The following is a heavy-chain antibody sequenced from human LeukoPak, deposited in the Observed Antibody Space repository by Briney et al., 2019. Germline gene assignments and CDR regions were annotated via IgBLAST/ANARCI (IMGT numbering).Heavy chain of an antibody. CDR2: IIPIFGTA. D-gene: IGHD3-10*01. CDR3: ARFSSGSYYTPDAFDI. V-gene: IGHV1-69*05. CDR1: GGTFSSYA. Sequence: ASVKVSCKASGGTFSSYAISWVRQAPGQGLEWMGGIIPIFGTANYAQKFQGRVTITTDESTSTAYMELSSLRSEDTAVYYCARFSSGSYYTPDAFDIWDQGTMVTVSS. J-gene: IGHJ3*02.